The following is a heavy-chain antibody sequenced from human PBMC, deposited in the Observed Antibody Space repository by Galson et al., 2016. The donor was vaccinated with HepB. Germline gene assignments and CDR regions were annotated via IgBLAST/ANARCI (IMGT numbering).Heavy chain of an antibody. Sequence: SETLSLTCTVSGDSISNYYWSWVRQPPGKGLESIGYNYNSGTTNYNPSLKSRVSISVDTSKNQFALKLSSLTPADTAVHYCARVDVFIVPAADVFDPKDSYYYFMDVWGQGTTVTVSS. CDR3: ARVDVFIVPAADVFDPKDSYYYFMDV. CDR2: NYNSGTT. CDR1: GDSISNYY. V-gene: IGHV4-59*01. J-gene: IGHJ6*02. D-gene: IGHD2-2*01.